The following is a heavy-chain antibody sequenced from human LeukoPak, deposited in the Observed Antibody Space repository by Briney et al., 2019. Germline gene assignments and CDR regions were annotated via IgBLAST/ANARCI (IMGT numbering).Heavy chain of an antibody. D-gene: IGHD3-9*01. J-gene: IGHJ3*02. Sequence: GGSLRLPCAASGFTFSSYWMSWVRQAPGKGLEWVANIKQDGSEKYYVDSVKGRFTISRDNAKNSLYLQMNSLRAEDTAVYYCATATGGYFDLLADAFDIWGQGTMVTVSS. CDR1: GFTFSSYW. V-gene: IGHV3-7*01. CDR3: ATATGGYFDLLADAFDI. CDR2: IKQDGSEK.